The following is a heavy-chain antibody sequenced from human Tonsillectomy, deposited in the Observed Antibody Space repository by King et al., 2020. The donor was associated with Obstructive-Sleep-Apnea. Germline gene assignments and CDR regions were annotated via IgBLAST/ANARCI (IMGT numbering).Heavy chain of an antibody. J-gene: IGHJ4*02. Sequence: QLVQSGTEVKKPGASVKVSCKVSGYTLTELSMHWVRQAPGKGREWMGGFDPEDGETIYAQKFQGRVTMTEDTSTDTAYMELSSLRSEDTAVYYCATDQTYSSHRALHYWGQGTLVTVPS. CDR1: GYTLTELS. CDR3: ATDQTYSSHRALHY. CDR2: FDPEDGET. D-gene: IGHD6-13*01. V-gene: IGHV1-24*01.